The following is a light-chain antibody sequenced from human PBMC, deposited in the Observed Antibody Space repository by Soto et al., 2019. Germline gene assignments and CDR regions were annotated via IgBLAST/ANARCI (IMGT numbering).Light chain of an antibody. Sequence: VELRESPLSLPLTPGQPAYIYCRTSQSLVYSDGNTYLNWFQPRPGQSPRRLISKVSDRDSGVTDRFSGCGSGTDFTMKISRVEDDDVRVYQCMHGPLWSKTFGQGTKVDIK. CDR2: KVS. V-gene: IGKV2-30*01. CDR1: QSLVYSDGNTY. CDR3: MHGPLWSKT. J-gene: IGKJ1*01.